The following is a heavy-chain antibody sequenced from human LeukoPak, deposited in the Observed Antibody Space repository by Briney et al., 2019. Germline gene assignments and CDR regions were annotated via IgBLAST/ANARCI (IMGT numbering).Heavy chain of an antibody. J-gene: IGHJ4*02. CDR3: ARADLTYDFWSGEFDY. V-gene: IGHV3-21*01. Sequence: GGSLRLSCAASRFTFSSYSMNWVRQAPGKGLEWVSSISSSSSYIYYADSVKGRFTISRDNAKNSLYLQMNSLRAEDTAVYYCARADLTYDFWSGEFDYWGQGTLVTVSS. D-gene: IGHD3-3*01. CDR1: RFTFSSYS. CDR2: ISSSSSYI.